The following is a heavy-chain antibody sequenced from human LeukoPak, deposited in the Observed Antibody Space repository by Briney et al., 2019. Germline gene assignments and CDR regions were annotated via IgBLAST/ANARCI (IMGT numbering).Heavy chain of an antibody. CDR3: ARVGIAVAGHFDY. Sequence: ASVKVSCKASGGTFSSYAISWVRQAPGHGLEWMGGIIPIFGTANYAQKFQGRVTITADESTSTAYMELSSLRSEDTAVYYCARVGIAVAGHFDYWGQGTLVTVSS. V-gene: IGHV1-69*13. CDR1: GGTFSSYA. J-gene: IGHJ4*02. CDR2: IIPIFGTA. D-gene: IGHD6-19*01.